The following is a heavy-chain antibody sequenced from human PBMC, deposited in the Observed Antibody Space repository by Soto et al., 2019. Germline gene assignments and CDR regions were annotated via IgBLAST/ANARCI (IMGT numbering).Heavy chain of an antibody. CDR1: GGSISTYY. V-gene: IGHV4-59*01. CDR3: ARSIPIIGAFDI. D-gene: IGHD2-21*01. Sequence: QVQLQESGPGLVKPSETLSLTCTVSGGSISTYYCTWIRQSPGKGLEWIGYIYNSAITNYNPSVRSRVTISVDTSKNQFSLRLSSVTAADTAVYYCARSIPIIGAFDIWGQGTMVTVSS. J-gene: IGHJ3*02. CDR2: IYNSAIT.